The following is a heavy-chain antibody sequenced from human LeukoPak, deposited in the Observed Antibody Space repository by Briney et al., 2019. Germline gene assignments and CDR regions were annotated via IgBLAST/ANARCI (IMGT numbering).Heavy chain of an antibody. D-gene: IGHD1-26*01. V-gene: IGHV4-59*01. CDR3: ASVTGSYGDFDY. CDR2: IYYSGTT. CDR1: GGSISGYY. Sequence: SETLSLTCTVSGGSISGYYWSWIRQPPGKGLEWIGFIYYSGTTNYNPSLKSRVNMSLDTSKNQFSLKLSSVTAADTAVYYCASVTGSYGDFDYWGQGTLVTVSS. J-gene: IGHJ4*02.